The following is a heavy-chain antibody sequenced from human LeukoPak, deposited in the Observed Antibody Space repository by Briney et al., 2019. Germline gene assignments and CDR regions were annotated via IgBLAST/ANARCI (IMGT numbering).Heavy chain of an antibody. CDR3: ARDRYYYDSSGYYYHHWYFDY. V-gene: IGHV3-21*01. D-gene: IGHD3-22*01. Sequence: PGGSLRLSCAASGFTFSSYSMNWVRQAPGKGLEWVSSISSSSSYIYYADSVKGRFTISRDNAKNSLYLQMNSLRAEDTAVYYCARDRYYYDSSGYYYHHWYFDYWGQGTLVTVSS. CDR2: ISSSSSYI. J-gene: IGHJ4*02. CDR1: GFTFSSYS.